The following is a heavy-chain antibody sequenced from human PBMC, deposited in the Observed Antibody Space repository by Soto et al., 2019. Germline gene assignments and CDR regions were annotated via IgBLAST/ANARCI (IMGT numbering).Heavy chain of an antibody. CDR2: IIPIFGTA. CDR1: GGTFSSYA. Sequence: SVKVSCKASGGTFSSYAISWVRQAPGQGLEWMGGIIPIFGTANYAQKFQGRVTITADKSTSTAYMELSSLRSEDTAVYYCAREPRITMVRGVILYYFDYWGQGTLVTVSS. CDR3: AREPRITMVRGVILYYFDY. J-gene: IGHJ4*02. D-gene: IGHD3-10*01. V-gene: IGHV1-69*06.